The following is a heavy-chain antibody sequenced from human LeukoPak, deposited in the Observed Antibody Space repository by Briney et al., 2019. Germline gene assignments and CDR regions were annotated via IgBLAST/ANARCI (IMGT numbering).Heavy chain of an antibody. CDR2: IYTSGST. CDR1: GGSISSGSYY. Sequence: SETLPLTCTVSGGSISSGSYYWSWIRQPAGKGLEWIGRIYTSGSTNYNPSLKSRVTISVDTSKNQFSLKLSSVTAADTAVYYCASYRRGLPRERLYDYWGQGTLVTVSS. J-gene: IGHJ4*02. V-gene: IGHV4-61*02. D-gene: IGHD1-26*01. CDR3: ASYRRGLPRERLYDY.